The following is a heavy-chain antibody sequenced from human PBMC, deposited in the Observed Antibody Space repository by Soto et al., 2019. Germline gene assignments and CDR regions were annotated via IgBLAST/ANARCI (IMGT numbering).Heavy chain of an antibody. Sequence: QVQLQESGPGLVKPSQTLSLTCTVSGGSINSGGYYWSWIRQHPGKGLEWIGYTYYNGNTYYNPSLQSRLTISRATPKNQLSLNLNSVTAADTAVYYCAGRVPTAGLFDYWGHGTLVTVSS. CDR2: TYYNGNT. CDR1: GGSINSGGYY. CDR3: AGRVPTAGLFDY. J-gene: IGHJ4*01. D-gene: IGHD6-13*01. V-gene: IGHV4-31*03.